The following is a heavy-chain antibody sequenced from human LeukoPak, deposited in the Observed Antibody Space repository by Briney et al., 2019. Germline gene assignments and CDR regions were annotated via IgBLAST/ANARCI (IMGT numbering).Heavy chain of an antibody. D-gene: IGHD2-15*01. V-gene: IGHV1-2*02. CDR1: GYTFTGYY. J-gene: IGHJ4*02. Sequence: ASVKVSCKASGYTFTGYYMHWVRQAPGQGLDWMGWINPNSGGTNYAQKFQGRVTMTRDTSISTAYMELSRLRSDDTAVYYCARALEPIVVVVAATRAHDYWGQGTLVTVSS. CDR2: INPNSGGT. CDR3: ARALEPIVVVVAATRAHDY.